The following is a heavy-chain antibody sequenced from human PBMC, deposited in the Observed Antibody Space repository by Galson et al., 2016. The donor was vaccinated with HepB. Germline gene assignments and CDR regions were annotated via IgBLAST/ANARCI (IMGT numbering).Heavy chain of an antibody. V-gene: IGHV4-4*02. J-gene: IGHJ6*02. CDR3: AGGGHEILAGYPTPYYYYGLDV. D-gene: IGHD3-9*01. CDR1: GGSISSSKW. CDR2: IFHSGST. Sequence: SETLSLTCAVSGGSISSSKWWSWVRQPPGKGLEWIGEIFHSGSTTYNTSLKSRVTITLDKSKTQCSLTLSSVTAAATAVYYCAGGGHEILAGYPTPYYYYGLDVWGQGTTVIVSS.